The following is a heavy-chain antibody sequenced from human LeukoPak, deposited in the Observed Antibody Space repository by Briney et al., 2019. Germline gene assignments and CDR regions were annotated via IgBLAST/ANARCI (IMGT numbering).Heavy chain of an antibody. CDR1: GFTFSSYG. CDR3: AKGNSGSYRTIDY. J-gene: IGHJ4*02. D-gene: IGHD1-26*01. Sequence: PGGSLRLSCAASGFTFSSYGMYWVRQAPGKGLEWVAFIRYDASNKYYADSVKGRFTISRDNSKNTLYLQMNSLRAEDTAVYYCAKGNSGSYRTIDYWGQGTLVTVSS. V-gene: IGHV3-30*02. CDR2: IRYDASNK.